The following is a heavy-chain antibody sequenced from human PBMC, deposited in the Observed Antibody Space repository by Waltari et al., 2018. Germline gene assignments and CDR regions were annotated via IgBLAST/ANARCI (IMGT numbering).Heavy chain of an antibody. D-gene: IGHD6-19*01. CDR1: GASVSSHRAA. CDR2: TYNRSQWYN. J-gene: IGHJ4*02. CDR3: AREVAGTYSFDF. Sequence: QVQLQQSGPGLVRPSLTLSLTCHLPGASVSSHRAAWNWIRWSPSMGLGWLGRTYNRSQWYNDYIMSMRGRMSVSPDTSNNQVYLHLNSVTPEDTAVYYCAREVAGTYSFDFWGQGTLVTVSS. V-gene: IGHV6-1*01.